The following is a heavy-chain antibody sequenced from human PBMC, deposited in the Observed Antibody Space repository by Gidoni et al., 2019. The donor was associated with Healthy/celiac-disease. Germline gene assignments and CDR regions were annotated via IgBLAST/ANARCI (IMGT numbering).Heavy chain of an antibody. J-gene: IGHJ1*01. CDR1: GFTFSSYS. CDR3: ARGLDSSGWYSTEYFQH. Sequence: EVQLVESGGGLVKPGGSLRLSCAASGFTFSSYSMNWVRQAPGKGLEWVSSISSSSSYIYYADSVKGRFTISRDNAKNSLYLQMNSLRAEDTAVYYCARGLDSSGWYSTEYFQHWGQGTLVTVSS. D-gene: IGHD6-19*01. V-gene: IGHV3-21*01. CDR2: ISSSSSYI.